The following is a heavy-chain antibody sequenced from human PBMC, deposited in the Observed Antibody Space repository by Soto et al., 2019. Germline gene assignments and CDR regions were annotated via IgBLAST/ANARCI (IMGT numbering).Heavy chain of an antibody. CDR3: AIDEGCSSTSCYKGDY. CDR1: GGTFSSYA. J-gene: IGHJ4*02. V-gene: IGHV1-69*13. Sequence: ASVKVSCKASGGTFSSYAISWVRQAPGQGLEWMGGIIPIFGTANYAQKFQGRVTITADESTSTAYMELSSLRSEDTAVYYCAIDEGCSSTSCYKGDYWGQGTLVTVSS. D-gene: IGHD2-2*02. CDR2: IIPIFGTA.